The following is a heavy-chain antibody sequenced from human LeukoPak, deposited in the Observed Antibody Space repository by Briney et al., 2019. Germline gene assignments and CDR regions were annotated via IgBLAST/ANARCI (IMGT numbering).Heavy chain of an antibody. CDR2: INHSGST. CDR1: GGSFSGYY. V-gene: IGHV4-34*01. CDR3: ARASDWFDP. Sequence: SETLSLTCAVYGGSFSGYYWSWIRQPPGKGLEWIGEINHSGSTNYNPSLKSRVTISVDTSKNQFSLKLSSVTAADTAVYYCARASDWFDPWGQGTLVTVSS. J-gene: IGHJ5*02. D-gene: IGHD2-2*01.